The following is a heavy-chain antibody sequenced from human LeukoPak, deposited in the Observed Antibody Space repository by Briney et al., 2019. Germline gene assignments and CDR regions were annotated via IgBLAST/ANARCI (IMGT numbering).Heavy chain of an antibody. CDR1: GGSISSYY. CDR3: ARQDKTYYYDSSGYYYAD. J-gene: IGHJ4*02. D-gene: IGHD3-22*01. CDR2: IYTSGST. V-gene: IGHV4-4*09. Sequence: SETLSLTCTVSGGSISSYYWSWIRQPPGKGLEWIGYIYTSGSTNYNPSLKSRVTISVDTSKNQFSLKLSSVTAADTAVYYCARQDKTYYYDSSGYYYADWGQGTLVTVSS.